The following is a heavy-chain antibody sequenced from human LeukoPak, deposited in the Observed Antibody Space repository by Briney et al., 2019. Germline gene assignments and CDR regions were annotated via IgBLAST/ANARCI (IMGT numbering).Heavy chain of an antibody. J-gene: IGHJ4*02. Sequence: PGGTLRLSCAASGFTFSSYWMSWVRQAPGKGLEWVANIKQDGSEKYYVDSVKGRFTISRDNAKNSLYPQMNSLRAEDTAVYYCARRVLDYYDSSGYGYWGQGTLVTVSS. CDR1: GFTFSSYW. CDR3: ARRVLDYYDSSGYGY. D-gene: IGHD3-22*01. V-gene: IGHV3-7*01. CDR2: IKQDGSEK.